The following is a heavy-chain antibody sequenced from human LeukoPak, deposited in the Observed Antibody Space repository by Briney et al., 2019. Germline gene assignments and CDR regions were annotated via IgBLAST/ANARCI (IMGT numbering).Heavy chain of an antibody. J-gene: IGHJ4*02. Sequence: GGSLRLSCAASGFTFSSYWMHWVRQAPGKGLMWVSLIQTDGSSTNYADSVKGRFTISRDNAKNTLYLHMNSLRAEDTAVYYCAREVGATDDYWGQGTLVTVSS. CDR3: AREVGATDDY. CDR1: GFTFSSYW. CDR2: IQTDGSST. V-gene: IGHV3-74*01. D-gene: IGHD1-26*01.